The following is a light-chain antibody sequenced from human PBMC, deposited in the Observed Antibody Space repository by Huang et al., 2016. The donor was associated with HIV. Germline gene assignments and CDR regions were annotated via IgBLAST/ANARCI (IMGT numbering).Light chain of an antibody. Sequence: EIVLTQSPGTLSLSPGERATLSCRASQSVSSYLAWYQQKPGQAPRLLIYDTSNRATDSPARFSGSGSGTDFTLTISSLEPEDFAFYYCQQRSTWPLTFGGGTTVEIK. V-gene: IGKV3-11*01. J-gene: IGKJ4*01. CDR2: DTS. CDR3: QQRSTWPLT. CDR1: QSVSSY.